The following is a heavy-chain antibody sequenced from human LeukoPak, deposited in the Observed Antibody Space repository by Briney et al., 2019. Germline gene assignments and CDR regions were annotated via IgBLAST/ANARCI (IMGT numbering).Heavy chain of an antibody. CDR3: AKTYYDFWSGYS. D-gene: IGHD3-3*01. CDR2: IRYDGSNK. Sequence: GGSLRLTCAASGFTFSSYGMHWVRQAPGKRLEWVAFIRYDGSNKYYADSVKGRFTISRDNSKNTLYLQMNRLRAEDTAVYYCAKTYYDFWSGYSWGQGTLVTVSS. J-gene: IGHJ5*02. CDR1: GFTFSSYG. V-gene: IGHV3-30*02.